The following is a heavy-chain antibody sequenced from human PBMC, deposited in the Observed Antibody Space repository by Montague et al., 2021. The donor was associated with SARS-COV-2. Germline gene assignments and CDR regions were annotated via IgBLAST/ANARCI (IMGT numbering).Heavy chain of an antibody. CDR2: ISGYNGDT. CDR3: ARDEKNAAAGTVGYFDL. Sequence: SVKVSCKASGYTFSTYGIAWVRQAPGQGLEWMGWISGYNGDTNKLQKFQGRITMTTDTSTSTAYMELRGLTSDDTAVYYCARDEKNAAAGTVGYFDLWGRGTLVTVSS. D-gene: IGHD6-13*01. J-gene: IGHJ2*01. V-gene: IGHV1-18*01. CDR1: GYTFSTYG.